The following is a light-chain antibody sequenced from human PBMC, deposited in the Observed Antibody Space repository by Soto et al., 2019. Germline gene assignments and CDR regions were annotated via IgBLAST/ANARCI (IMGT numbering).Light chain of an antibody. Sequence: EIVMTQSPATLSVSPGERATLSCRASQSVSSNLAWYQQIPGQAPRLLIYGASIRATGIPARFSGSGSGTEFTLTISSLQSEDFAVYYCQQYNNWYTFGQGTKLEIK. CDR1: QSVSSN. CDR3: QQYNNWYT. J-gene: IGKJ2*01. V-gene: IGKV3D-15*01. CDR2: GAS.